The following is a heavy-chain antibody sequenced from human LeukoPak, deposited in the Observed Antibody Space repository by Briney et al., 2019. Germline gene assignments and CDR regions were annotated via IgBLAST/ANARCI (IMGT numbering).Heavy chain of an antibody. CDR2: ISSSSSYI. D-gene: IGHD4-17*01. V-gene: IGHV3-21*01. CDR1: GFTFSSYS. J-gene: IGHJ3*02. Sequence: PGGSLRLSCAASGFTFSSYSMNWVRQAPGKGLEWVSSISSSSSYIYYADSVKGRFTISRDNAKNSLYLQMNSLRAEDTAVYYCARARGLGGVLRAVTTDDAFDIWGQGTMVTVSS. CDR3: ARARGLGGVLRAVTTDDAFDI.